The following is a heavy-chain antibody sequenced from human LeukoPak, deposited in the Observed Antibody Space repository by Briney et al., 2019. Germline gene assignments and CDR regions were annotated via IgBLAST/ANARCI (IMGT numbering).Heavy chain of an antibody. Sequence: QSGGSLRLSCATSGFTFSSFWMSWVRQAPGKGLEWVANINQGGGEKNYVDSVKGRFTISRDSAKSSLYLQMNSLRAEDTAVYYCARDDSRYWGQGTLVTVSS. CDR2: INQGGGEK. V-gene: IGHV3-7*01. CDR1: GFTFSSFW. J-gene: IGHJ4*02. D-gene: IGHD4-11*01. CDR3: ARDDSRY.